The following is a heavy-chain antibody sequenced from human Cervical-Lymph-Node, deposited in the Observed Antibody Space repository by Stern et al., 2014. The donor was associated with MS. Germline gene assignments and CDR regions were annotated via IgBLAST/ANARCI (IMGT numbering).Heavy chain of an antibody. Sequence: VQLVESGAEVKKPGSSVKVSCKASGVTFSSYAISWVRQAPGQGLEWMGGIITIFGTANYAQKVQGRVTITTDASTTTAYMELSSLRSEDTAVYYCARVIYYYGMDVWGQGTTVTVSS. V-gene: IGHV1-69*01. CDR2: IITIFGTA. J-gene: IGHJ6*02. CDR3: ARVIYYYGMDV. CDR1: GVTFSSYA.